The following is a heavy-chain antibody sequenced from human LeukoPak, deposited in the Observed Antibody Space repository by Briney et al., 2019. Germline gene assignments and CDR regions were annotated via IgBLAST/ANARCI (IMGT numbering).Heavy chain of an antibody. CDR1: GFTFSNYG. Sequence: GWSLRLSCAAAGFTFSNYGMHWVRQAPGKGQEWVAVIWSDGSIKYYADSVKGRFTISRANSRNTLYLQMNSLRAEDTAVYYCARGPIAVAGTPSIYQHWGQGTLVTVSS. V-gene: IGHV3-33*01. D-gene: IGHD6-19*01. CDR3: ARGPIAVAGTPSIYQH. CDR2: IWSDGSIK. J-gene: IGHJ1*01.